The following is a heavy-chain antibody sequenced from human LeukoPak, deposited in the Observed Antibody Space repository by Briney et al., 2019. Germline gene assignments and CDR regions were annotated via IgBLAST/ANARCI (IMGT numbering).Heavy chain of an antibody. Sequence: GRSLRLSCAASGFTFSNYAMHWVRQAPGKGLEWVAVISYDGSNKNYADSVKGRFTISRDNSKNTLYIKMNSPRAEDTAVYYCARDNNCDSWGQGTLVTVSS. CDR2: ISYDGSNK. CDR3: ARDNNCDS. J-gene: IGHJ4*02. V-gene: IGHV3-30-3*01. CDR1: GFTFSNYA.